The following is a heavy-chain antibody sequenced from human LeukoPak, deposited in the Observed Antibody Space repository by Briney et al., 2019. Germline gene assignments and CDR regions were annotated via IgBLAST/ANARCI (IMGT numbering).Heavy chain of an antibody. D-gene: IGHD3-9*01. CDR1: GFTVSNNY. Sequence: PGGSLRLSCAASGFTVSNNYMSWVRQAPGKGLEWVSTVSASGGRTYYADSVKGRFTISRDNSENTLSLQMYSLRAEDTAVYYCAKVNYDILTGYYSNFDYWGQGTLVTVSS. V-gene: IGHV3-23*01. CDR3: AKVNYDILTGYYSNFDY. J-gene: IGHJ4*02. CDR2: VSASGGRT.